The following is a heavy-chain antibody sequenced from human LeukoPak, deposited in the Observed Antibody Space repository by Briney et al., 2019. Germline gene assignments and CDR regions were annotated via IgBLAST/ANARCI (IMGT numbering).Heavy chain of an antibody. CDR1: GYSISSGYY. V-gene: IGHV4-38-2*02. Sequence: SETLSLTCTVSGYSISSGYYWGWIRQPPGKGLEWIGSIHHSGNTNYNPSLKSRVTISVDTSKNQFSLRLSSVTAADTAVYYCARVIGGIAVLFRDVNWFAPWGQGTLVTVSS. CDR2: IHHSGNT. D-gene: IGHD6-19*01. CDR3: ARVIGGIAVLFRDVNWFAP. J-gene: IGHJ5*02.